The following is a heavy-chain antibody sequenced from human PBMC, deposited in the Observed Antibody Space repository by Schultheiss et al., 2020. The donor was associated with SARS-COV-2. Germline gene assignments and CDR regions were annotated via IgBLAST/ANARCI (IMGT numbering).Heavy chain of an antibody. Sequence: GGSLRLSCAASGFTFSNNVMTWVRQAPGKGLEWVSAISGSGGSTYYAGSVKGRFTISRDNAKNSLYLQMNSLRAEDTAVYYCASNSYATTYYFDYWGQGTLVTVSS. CDR1: GFTFSNNV. CDR3: ASNSYATTYYFDY. J-gene: IGHJ4*02. V-gene: IGHV3-23*01. D-gene: IGHD5-18*01. CDR2: ISGSGGST.